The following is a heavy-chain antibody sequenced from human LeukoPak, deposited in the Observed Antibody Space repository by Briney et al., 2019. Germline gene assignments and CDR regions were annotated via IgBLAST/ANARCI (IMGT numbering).Heavy chain of an antibody. Sequence: ASVKVSCKASGYTFTSYDINWGRQATGQGLEWMGWMNPNSGNTGYAQKFQGRVTMTRNTSISTAYMELSSLRSEDTAVYYCARDLIRLGESIDYWGQGTLVTVSS. V-gene: IGHV1-8*02. CDR2: MNPNSGNT. CDR3: ARDLIRLGESIDY. J-gene: IGHJ4*02. CDR1: GYTFTSYD. D-gene: IGHD3-16*01.